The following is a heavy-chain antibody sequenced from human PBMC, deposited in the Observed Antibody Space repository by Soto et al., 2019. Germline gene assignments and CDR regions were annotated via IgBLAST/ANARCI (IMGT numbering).Heavy chain of an antibody. V-gene: IGHV3-23*01. Sequence: GGSLRLSCAASGFTFSSYAMHWVRQAPGKGLEWVSAISGSGGSTYYADSVKGRFTISRDNSKNTLYLQMNSLRAEDTAVHYCAKDSRYDYVWGSYRMGAFDIWGQGTMVTVSS. J-gene: IGHJ3*02. CDR3: AKDSRYDYVWGSYRMGAFDI. CDR1: GFTFSSYA. CDR2: ISGSGGST. D-gene: IGHD3-16*02.